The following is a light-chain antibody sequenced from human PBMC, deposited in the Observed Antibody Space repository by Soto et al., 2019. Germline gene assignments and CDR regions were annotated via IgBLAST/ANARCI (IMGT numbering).Light chain of an antibody. Sequence: ESVLAQSRGTLCLSRGERTTRSCRASQSVSSSYLAWYQQKPGQAPRLLIYGASSRATGIPDRFSGSGSGTDFTLTISRLEPEDFAVYSCQQYGSSPVTFGQGTKVDI. J-gene: IGKJ1*01. CDR2: GAS. V-gene: IGKV3-20*01. CDR1: QSVSSSY. CDR3: QQYGSSPVT.